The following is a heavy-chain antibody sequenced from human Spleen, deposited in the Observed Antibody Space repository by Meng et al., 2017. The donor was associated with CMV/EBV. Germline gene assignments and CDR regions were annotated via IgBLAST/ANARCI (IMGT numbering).Heavy chain of an antibody. CDR2: ISYSGNT. D-gene: IGHD3-3*01. CDR1: GASVSSAPYY. V-gene: IGHV4-39*07. J-gene: IGHJ4*02. Sequence: SETLSLTCALSGASVSSAPYYWGWIRQPPGKGLEWIGSISYSGNTYYNPSLKSRVTISMDSSKNQFSLKLTSVTAGDTAPYYCVGGGNYDFWSFVDYWGQGTLVTVSS. CDR3: VGGGNYDFWSFVDY.